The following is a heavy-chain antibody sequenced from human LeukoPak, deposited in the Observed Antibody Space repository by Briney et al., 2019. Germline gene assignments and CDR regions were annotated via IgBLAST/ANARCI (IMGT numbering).Heavy chain of an antibody. J-gene: IGHJ4*02. CDR1: GFTFSNAW. D-gene: IGHD4-17*01. CDR2: IKSKTDGGTT. CDR3: ARAQDFGDYTSAHNFDS. V-gene: IGHV3-15*01. Sequence: GGSLRLSCAASGFTFSNAWMSWVRQAPGKGLEWVGRIKSKTDGGTTDYAAPVKGRFTSSRDDSKNSLYLQMNSLKTEDTAVYYCARAQDFGDYTSAHNFDSWGQGTLVTVSS.